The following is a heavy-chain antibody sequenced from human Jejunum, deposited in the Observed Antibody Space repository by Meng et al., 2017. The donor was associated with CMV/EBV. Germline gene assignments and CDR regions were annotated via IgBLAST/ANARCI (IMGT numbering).Heavy chain of an antibody. J-gene: IGHJ4*02. V-gene: IGHV3-30*02. D-gene: IGHD3-10*01. CDR3: TKDQVLL. CDR1: GFTFSDYG. Sequence: VGFGGGVVRPGGSLRLSFTPSGFTFSDYGMHWSRQAPGKGLEWVAFISYKGDNKYYADSVRGRFTISRDNSKNTLDLQMNSLRTEDTAVYYCTKDQVLLWGQGTLVTVSS. CDR2: ISYKGDNK.